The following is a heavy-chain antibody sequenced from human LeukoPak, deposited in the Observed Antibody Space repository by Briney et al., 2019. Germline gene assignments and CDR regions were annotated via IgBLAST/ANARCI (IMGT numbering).Heavy chain of an antibody. Sequence: GGSLRLSCAASGFTFSGYAMSWVRQAPGKGLEWVSAISGSGGSTYYADSVKGRFTISRDNSKNTLYLQMNSLRAEDTAAYYCAKAQLIVVVTAIVDYWGQGTLVTVSS. V-gene: IGHV3-23*01. CDR3: AKAQLIVVVTAIVDY. J-gene: IGHJ4*02. D-gene: IGHD2-21*02. CDR1: GFTFSGYA. CDR2: ISGSGGST.